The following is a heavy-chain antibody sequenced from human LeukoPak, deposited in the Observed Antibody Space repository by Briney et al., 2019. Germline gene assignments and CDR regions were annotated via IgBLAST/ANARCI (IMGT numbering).Heavy chain of an antibody. CDR3: ARDLGYCSGGSCYDHYFDY. D-gene: IGHD2-15*01. CDR1: GFSFSTYW. CDR2: IRQDGSEK. V-gene: IGHV3-7*01. Sequence: GGSLRLSRAASGFSFSTYWMSWVRQAPGKGLEWVANIRQDGSEKYYVDSVKGRFIVSRDNAKNSLYLRMNSLRAEDTALYYCARDLGYCSGGSCYDHYFDYWGQGTLVAVSP. J-gene: IGHJ4*02.